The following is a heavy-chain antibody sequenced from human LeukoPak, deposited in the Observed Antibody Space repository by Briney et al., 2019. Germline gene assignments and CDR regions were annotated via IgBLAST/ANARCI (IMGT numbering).Heavy chain of an antibody. D-gene: IGHD4-23*01. V-gene: IGHV3-11*04. CDR1: GFTFSDYY. CDR2: ISSSGTTK. CDR3: ARDGDYGGYFDY. Sequence: AGGSLRLSCAASGFTFSDYYMSWIRQAPGKGLEWVSYISSSGTTKYYADSVQGRFTISRDNAKNSLYLQMNSLRAEDTAVYYCARDGDYGGYFDYWGQGTLVTVSS. J-gene: IGHJ4*02.